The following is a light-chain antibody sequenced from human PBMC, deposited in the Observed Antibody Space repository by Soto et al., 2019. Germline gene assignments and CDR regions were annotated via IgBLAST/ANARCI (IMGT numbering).Light chain of an antibody. CDR2: KAS. Sequence: DIQMTQSPSTLSASVGDRVTITCRASQSISSWLAWYQQKPGKAPNLLIYKASSLESGVPSRFSGSGTGTEFTLIISSLPSDDFANYYCQQYNSYPLTFGGGTKVEIK. CDR1: QSISSW. V-gene: IGKV1-5*03. J-gene: IGKJ4*01. CDR3: QQYNSYPLT.